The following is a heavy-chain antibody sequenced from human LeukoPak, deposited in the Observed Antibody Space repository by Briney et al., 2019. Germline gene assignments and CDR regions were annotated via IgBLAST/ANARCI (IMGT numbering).Heavy chain of an antibody. CDR2: IYHSGTT. CDR1: GGSISSGGYS. D-gene: IGHD6-19*01. Sequence: PSETLSLTCAVSGGSISSGGYSWSWIRQPPGKGLEWIGYIYHSGTTYYNPSLKSRVTISVDRSKNQFSLKASSVTAADTAVYYCARCITVAGTGPYFDYWGQGTLVTVSS. J-gene: IGHJ4*02. V-gene: IGHV4-30-2*01. CDR3: ARCITVAGTGPYFDY.